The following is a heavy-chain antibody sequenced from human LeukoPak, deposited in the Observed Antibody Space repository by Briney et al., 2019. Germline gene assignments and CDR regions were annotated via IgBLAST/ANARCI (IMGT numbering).Heavy chain of an antibody. CDR2: IYPGDSDT. V-gene: IGHV5-51*06. Sequence: GESLKISCKGSGYSFTSYWIGWVRQMPGKGLEWMGIIYPGDSDTRYSPSFQGQVTISADKSISTAYLQWSSLKASDTAMYYCARGVFTIFGGSHKGAFDIWGQGTMVTVSS. CDR1: GYSFTSYW. J-gene: IGHJ3*02. D-gene: IGHD3-3*01. CDR3: ARGVFTIFGGSHKGAFDI.